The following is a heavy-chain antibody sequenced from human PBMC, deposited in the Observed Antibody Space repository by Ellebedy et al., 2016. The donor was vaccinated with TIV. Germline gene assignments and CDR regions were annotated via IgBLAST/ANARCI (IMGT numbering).Heavy chain of an antibody. Sequence: GGSLRLSCAASGFTVSNNYMTWVRQAPGKGLEWVSVIYSGGTTYYADSVRGRFTISRDSSKNTLYLQMNSLRAEDTAVYYCAKMSCGGDCWWYFDLWGRGTLVTVSS. CDR2: IYSGGTT. V-gene: IGHV3-66*01. CDR3: AKMSCGGDCWWYFDL. D-gene: IGHD2-21*02. J-gene: IGHJ2*01. CDR1: GFTVSNNY.